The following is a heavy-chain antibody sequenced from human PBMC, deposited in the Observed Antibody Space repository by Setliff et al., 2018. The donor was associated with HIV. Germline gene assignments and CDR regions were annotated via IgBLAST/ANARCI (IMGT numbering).Heavy chain of an antibody. Sequence: GGSLRLSCAASGFAFGSYGMHWVRQAPGKGLEWVAVIWYGGSNKYYADSVKGRFTVSRDESENTMYLQMRSLRAEDTAVYYCARDFYGSGRSACFDYWGQGTLVTVSS. V-gene: IGHV3-33*01. D-gene: IGHD3-10*01. CDR1: GFAFGSYG. J-gene: IGHJ4*02. CDR2: IWYGGSNK. CDR3: ARDFYGSGRSACFDY.